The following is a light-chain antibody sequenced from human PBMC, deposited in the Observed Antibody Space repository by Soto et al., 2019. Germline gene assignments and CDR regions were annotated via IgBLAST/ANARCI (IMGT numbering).Light chain of an antibody. CDR3: QQSYSTPRVT. Sequence: DIQVTQSPSSLSASVGDRVTITCRASQSISSYLNWYQQKPGKAPKLLIYAASSLQSGVPSRFSGSGSGTDFTLTISSLQPEDFATYYCQQSYSTPRVTFGPGTKVHIK. V-gene: IGKV1-39*01. J-gene: IGKJ3*01. CDR1: QSISSY. CDR2: AAS.